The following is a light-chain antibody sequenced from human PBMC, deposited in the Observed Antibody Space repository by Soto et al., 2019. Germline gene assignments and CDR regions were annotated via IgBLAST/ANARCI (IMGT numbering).Light chain of an antibody. V-gene: IGKV3-20*01. CDR1: QSVSSSF. CDR2: GAS. Sequence: EIVLTQSPGTLSLSPGERVTLSCRASQSVSSSFLAWYQQKPGQSPRLLIYGASSRATGIPDRFSGSGSGTDFTLTITRLEPEDFAVYYCPQYGSSLYTFGQGTKLDIK. CDR3: PQYGSSLYT. J-gene: IGKJ2*01.